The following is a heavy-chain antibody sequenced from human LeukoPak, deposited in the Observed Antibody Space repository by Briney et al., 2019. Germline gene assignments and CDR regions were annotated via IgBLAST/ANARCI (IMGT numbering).Heavy chain of an antibody. CDR2: ISSSSSYI. Sequence: GGSLRLSCAASGFTFSSYSMNWVRQAPGKGLEWVSSISSSSSYIYYADSVEGRFTISRDSAKNSLYLQMNSLRAEDTAVYYCASELGYCSSTSCRWGQGTLVTVSS. J-gene: IGHJ4*02. CDR3: ASELGYCSSTSCR. V-gene: IGHV3-21*01. D-gene: IGHD2-2*01. CDR1: GFTFSSYS.